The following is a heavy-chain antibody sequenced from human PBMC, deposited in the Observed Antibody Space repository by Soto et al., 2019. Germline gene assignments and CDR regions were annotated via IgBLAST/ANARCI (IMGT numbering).Heavy chain of an antibody. CDR3: AREYYDSSGYYYFSY. J-gene: IGHJ4*02. Sequence: QVQLVESGGGVVQPGRSLRLSCAASGVTFSSYGMHWVRQAPGKGLEWVAVIWYDGSNNYYADSVKGRFTISRDNSKNTLYLQMNSLRAEDTAVYYCAREYYDSSGYYYFSYWGQGTLVTVSS. D-gene: IGHD3-22*01. CDR1: GVTFSSYG. CDR2: IWYDGSNN. V-gene: IGHV3-33*01.